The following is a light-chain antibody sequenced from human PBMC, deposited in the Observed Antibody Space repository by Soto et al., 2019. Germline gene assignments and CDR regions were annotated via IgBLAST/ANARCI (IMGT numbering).Light chain of an antibody. CDR1: HAVRNNY. CDR2: DAS. J-gene: IGKJ1*01. Sequence: EFMLTQSPGTLSLSRGEIATLSCPASHAVRNNYLAWYQQKPGQAPRLLIYDASSRATGIPDRFSGSGSGTDFTLTISSLQPEDFATYYCQQTDTTPRTFGQGTKVDIK. V-gene: IGKV3-20*01. CDR3: QQTDTTPRT.